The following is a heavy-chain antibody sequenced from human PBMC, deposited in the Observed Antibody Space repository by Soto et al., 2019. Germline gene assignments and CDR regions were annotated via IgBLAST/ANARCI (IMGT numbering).Heavy chain of an antibody. J-gene: IGHJ4*02. V-gene: IGHV4-34*01. Sequence: SETLSLTCAVYGGSFSGYYWSWIRQPPGKGLEWIGEINHSGSTNYNPSLNSRVTISVDTSKNQFSLKLSSVTAADTAVYYCARDGVTIYDYWGQGTLVTVSS. CDR1: GGSFSGYY. CDR3: ARDGVTIYDY. D-gene: IGHD3-9*01. CDR2: INHSGST.